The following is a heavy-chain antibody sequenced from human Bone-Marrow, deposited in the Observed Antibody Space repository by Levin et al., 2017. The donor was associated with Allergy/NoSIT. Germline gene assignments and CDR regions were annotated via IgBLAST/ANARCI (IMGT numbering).Heavy chain of an antibody. CDR2: ISSSSGYI. J-gene: IGHJ4*02. CDR1: GFTFTTYS. Sequence: GGSLRLSCAVSGFTFTTYSMSWVRQAPGKGLEWVSSISSSSGYIYYADSVKGRFTISRDNAKNSLYLQMNSLRAEDTAVYYCARDMGITSTGQYYFDYWGQGTLVTVSS. V-gene: IGHV3-21*01. D-gene: IGHD6-13*01. CDR3: ARDMGITSTGQYYFDY.